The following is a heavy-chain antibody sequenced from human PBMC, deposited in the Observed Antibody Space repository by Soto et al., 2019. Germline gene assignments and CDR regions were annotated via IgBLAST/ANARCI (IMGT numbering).Heavy chain of an antibody. CDR3: ARDPEYSSGWYPYYGMDV. Sequence: PGGSLRLSCAASGFTFSDYYMSWIRQAPGKGLEWVSYISSSGSTIYYADSVKGRFTISRDNAKNSLYLQMNSLRAEDTAVYYCARDPEYSSGWYPYYGMDVWGQGTTVTVSS. CDR2: ISSSGSTI. D-gene: IGHD6-19*01. J-gene: IGHJ6*02. V-gene: IGHV3-11*01. CDR1: GFTFSDYY.